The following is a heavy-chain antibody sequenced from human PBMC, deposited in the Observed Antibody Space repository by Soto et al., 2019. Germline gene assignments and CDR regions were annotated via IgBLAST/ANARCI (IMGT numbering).Heavy chain of an antibody. V-gene: IGHV1-18*04. D-gene: IGHD3-10*01. J-gene: IGHJ5*02. CDR1: GYTFTSYG. Sequence: ASVKVSCKASGYTFTSYGISWVRQAPGQGLEWMGWISAYNGNTNYAQKLQGRVTMTTDTSTSTAYMELRSLRSDDTAVYYCARDVWFGELSPNWFDPWGQGTLVTVSS. CDR2: ISAYNGNT. CDR3: ARDVWFGELSPNWFDP.